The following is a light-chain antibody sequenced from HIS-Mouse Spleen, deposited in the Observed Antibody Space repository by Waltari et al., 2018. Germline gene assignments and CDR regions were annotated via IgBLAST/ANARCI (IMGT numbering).Light chain of an antibody. V-gene: IGLV2-23*01. Sequence: QSALTQPASVSGSPGQSITISCTGTSRDVGSYNLVSWYQQHPGKAPKLIFYEGSKRPAGVSNRFSGSKSGNTASLTISGLQAEDEADYYCCSYAGSSTYVFGTGTKVTVL. J-gene: IGLJ1*01. CDR2: EGS. CDR3: CSYAGSSTYV. CDR1: SRDVGSYNL.